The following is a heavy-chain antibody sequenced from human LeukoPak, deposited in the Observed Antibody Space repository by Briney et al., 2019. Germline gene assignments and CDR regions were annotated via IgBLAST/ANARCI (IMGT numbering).Heavy chain of an antibody. CDR3: AKDRYDSSGYFDY. V-gene: IGHV3-23*01. J-gene: IGHJ4*02. Sequence: GGSLRLSCAASGFTFSSYAMSWVRQAPGKGLEWVSAISGSGGSTYYAGSVKGRFTISRDNSKNTLYLQMNSLRAEDTAVYYCAKDRYDSSGYFDYWGQGTLVTVSS. CDR2: ISGSGGST. D-gene: IGHD3-22*01. CDR1: GFTFSSYA.